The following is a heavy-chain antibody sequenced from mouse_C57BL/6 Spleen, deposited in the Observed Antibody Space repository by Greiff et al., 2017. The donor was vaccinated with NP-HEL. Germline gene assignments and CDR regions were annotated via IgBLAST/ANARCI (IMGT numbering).Heavy chain of an antibody. Sequence: VQLQQPGAELVKPGASVKLSCKASGYTFTSYWMHWVKQRPGQGLEWIGMIHPNSGSTNYNEKFKSKVTLSVDKTSSTAYMQLSSLTSEDSAVYYWARYYDYSIDVWGTGTTVTVSS. CDR3: ARYYDYSIDV. D-gene: IGHD2-4*01. CDR1: GYTFTSYW. V-gene: IGHV1-64*01. CDR2: IHPNSGST. J-gene: IGHJ1*03.